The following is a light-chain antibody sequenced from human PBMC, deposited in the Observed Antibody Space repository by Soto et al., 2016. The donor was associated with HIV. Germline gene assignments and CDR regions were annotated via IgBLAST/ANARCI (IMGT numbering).Light chain of an antibody. V-gene: IGLV3-27*01. CDR2: KDS. CDR3: YSAADKTPL. J-gene: IGLJ2*01. Sequence: SYELTQPSSVSVSPGQTARITCSGDVLAKKYARWFQQKPGQAPVAVIYKDSERPSGIPERFSGSSSGTTVTLTISGAQVEDEADYYCYSAADKTPLFGGGTKLTVL. CDR1: VLAKKY.